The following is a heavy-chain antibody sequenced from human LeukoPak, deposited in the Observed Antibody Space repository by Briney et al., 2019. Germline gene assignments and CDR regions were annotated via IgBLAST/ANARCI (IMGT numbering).Heavy chain of an antibody. CDR3: ARAYHDAFDI. D-gene: IGHD2-2*01. Sequence: GGSLRLSCAASGFTFSEYYMGWIRQAPGKGLEWVSYISSSGGGIYYADSVKGRFTISRDNAKSSLYLQMNSPRAEDTAIYYCARAYHDAFDIWGQGTMVTVSS. V-gene: IGHV3-11*04. CDR2: ISSSGGGI. CDR1: GFTFSEYY. J-gene: IGHJ3*02.